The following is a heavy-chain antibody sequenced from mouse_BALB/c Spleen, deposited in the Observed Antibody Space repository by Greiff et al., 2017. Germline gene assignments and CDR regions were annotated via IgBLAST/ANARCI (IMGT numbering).Heavy chain of an antibody. J-gene: IGHJ2*01. CDR2: ISNGGGST. V-gene: IGHV5-12-2*01. D-gene: IGHD2-2*01. Sequence: EVMLVESGGGLVQPGGSLKLSCAASGFTFSSYTMSWVRQTPEKRLEWVAYISNGGGSTYYPDTVKGRFTISSDNAKNTLYLQMSSLKSEDTAMYYCARLNGYDPFDYWGQGTTLTVSS. CDR1: GFTFSSYT. CDR3: ARLNGYDPFDY.